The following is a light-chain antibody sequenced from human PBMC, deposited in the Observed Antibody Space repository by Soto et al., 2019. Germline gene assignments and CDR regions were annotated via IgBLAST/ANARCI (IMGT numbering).Light chain of an antibody. Sequence: DIQMTQSPSTLSASVGDRVTITCRASQSINNWLAWYQQKPGKAPKLFIFKASTLEIGVPSRFSGSGSGTEFTLSISSLQPDDFATYFCQQYESFPRKFGQGTKVEIK. J-gene: IGKJ1*01. CDR3: QQYESFPRK. V-gene: IGKV1-5*03. CDR2: KAS. CDR1: QSINNW.